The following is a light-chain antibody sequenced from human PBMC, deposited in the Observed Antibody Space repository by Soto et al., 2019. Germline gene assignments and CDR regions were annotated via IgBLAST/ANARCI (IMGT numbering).Light chain of an antibody. V-gene: IGKV3-20*01. Sequence: EIVLTQSPGTLSLSPGERATLSCRASQSVSSTYLAWYQHKLGQAPRLLIYGASSKASGIPDRFSGSGSGTDFTLTISRLEPEDFSVYYCQHYGSSPRSFAQGTKV. J-gene: IGKJ1*01. CDR3: QHYGSSPRS. CDR1: QSVSSTY. CDR2: GAS.